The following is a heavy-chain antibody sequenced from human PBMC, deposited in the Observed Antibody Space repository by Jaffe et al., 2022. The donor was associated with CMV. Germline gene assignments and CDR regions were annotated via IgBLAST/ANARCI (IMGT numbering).Heavy chain of an antibody. CDR3: ARSQSDYYDSSGGLDAFDI. CDR2: IYYSGST. CDR1: GGSISSSSYY. V-gene: IGHV4-39*01. Sequence: QLQLQESGPGLVKPSETLSLTCTVSGGSISSSSYYWGWIRQPPGKGLEWIGSIYYSGSTYYNPSLKSRVTISVDTSKNQFSLKLSSVTAADTAVYYCARSQSDYYDSSGGLDAFDIWGQGTMVTVSS. J-gene: IGHJ3*02. D-gene: IGHD3-22*01.